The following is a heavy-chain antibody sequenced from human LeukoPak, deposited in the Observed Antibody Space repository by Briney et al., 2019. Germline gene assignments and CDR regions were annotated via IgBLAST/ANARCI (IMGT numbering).Heavy chain of an antibody. V-gene: IGHV1-2*02. CDR3: ARDSRNYYDSRGGGDDAFDI. CDR2: INPNSGGT. Sequence: ASVKVSCKASGYTFTGYSIHWVRQAPGQGLEWIGWINPNSGGTNFGQNFQGRVTITRGTSISTAYMELSRLTSDDTAVYYWARDSRNYYDSRGGGDDAFDIWGQGTMVTVSS. D-gene: IGHD3-22*01. J-gene: IGHJ3*02. CDR1: GYTFTGYS.